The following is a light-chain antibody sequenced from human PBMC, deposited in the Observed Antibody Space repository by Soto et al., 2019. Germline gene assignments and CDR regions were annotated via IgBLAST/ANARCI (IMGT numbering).Light chain of an antibody. CDR2: EVS. CDR3: FSYAGNNTFV. V-gene: IGLV2-23*02. CDR1: SSNVGSYNF. Sequence: QSVLTQPASVSGSRGQSMTISCTGTSSNVGSYNFVSWYRQYPGKAPELIIYEVSQRPSTFFNRFSGSKSGNTASLTVSGLQSDDEADYYCFSYAGNNTFVLGGGTKVTVL. J-gene: IGLJ3*02.